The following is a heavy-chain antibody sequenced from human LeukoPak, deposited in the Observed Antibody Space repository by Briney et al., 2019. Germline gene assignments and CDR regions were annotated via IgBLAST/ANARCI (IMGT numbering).Heavy chain of an antibody. CDR3: ATGPQLGELRYSDWLPTPLRY. Sequence: ASVKVSCKVSGYTLTELSMHWVRQAPGKGLEWMGGFDPEDGETIYAQKFQGRVTMTEDTSTDTAYVELSSLRSEDTAVYYCATGPQLGELRYSDWLPTPLRYWGQGTLVTVSS. V-gene: IGHV1-24*01. J-gene: IGHJ4*02. CDR2: FDPEDGET. CDR1: GYTLTELS. D-gene: IGHD3-9*01.